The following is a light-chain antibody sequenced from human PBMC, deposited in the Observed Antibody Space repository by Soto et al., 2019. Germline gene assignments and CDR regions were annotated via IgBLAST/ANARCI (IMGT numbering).Light chain of an antibody. CDR3: DSYTSSTLYV. J-gene: IGLJ1*01. Sequence: QSALNQPAAVSGSPGQSITISCTGTSSDVGGYNFVSWYQQHPGKAPKVMIYDVYNRPSGVSNRFSGSKSGNTASLTISGLQAEDEADYYCDSYTSSTLYVFGSGTKVTVL. CDR1: SSDVGGYNF. V-gene: IGLV2-14*01. CDR2: DVY.